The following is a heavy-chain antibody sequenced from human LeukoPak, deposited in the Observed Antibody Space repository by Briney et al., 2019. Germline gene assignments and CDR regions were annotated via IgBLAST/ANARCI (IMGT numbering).Heavy chain of an antibody. CDR1: GGSISSSSYY. CDR2: IYYSGST. V-gene: IGHV4-39*07. CDR3: ARAGTEADYYYYYYMDV. J-gene: IGHJ6*03. D-gene: IGHD6-13*01. Sequence: SSETLSLTCTVSGGSISSSSYYWGWIRQPPGKGLEWIGSIYYSGSTYYNPSLKSRVTISVDTSKNQFSLKLSSVTAADTAVYYCARAGTEADYYYYYYMDVWGKGTTVTVSS.